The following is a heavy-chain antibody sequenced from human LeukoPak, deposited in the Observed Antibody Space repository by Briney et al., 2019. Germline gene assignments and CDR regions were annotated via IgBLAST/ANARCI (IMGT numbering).Heavy chain of an antibody. J-gene: IGHJ4*02. V-gene: IGHV3-53*01. CDR2: IYSGGST. D-gene: IGHD6-6*01. CDR1: GFTVSSNY. Sequence: GGSLRLSCAASGFTVSSNYMSWVRQAPGKGLEWVSVIYSGGSTYYADSVRGRFTISRDNSKNTLYLQMNSLRAEDTAVYYCARVQGRPSMGHDDYWGQGTLVTVSS. CDR3: ARVQGRPSMGHDDY.